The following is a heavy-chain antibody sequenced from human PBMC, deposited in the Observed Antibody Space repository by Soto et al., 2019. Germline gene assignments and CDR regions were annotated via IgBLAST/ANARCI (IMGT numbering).Heavy chain of an antibody. CDR1: GGSITSSSYY. CDR2: IYYSGST. V-gene: IGHV4-39*01. CDR3: ATQEVGGSYVYTFDP. D-gene: IGHD1-26*01. Sequence: QLHLRESGPGLVKPSETLSLTCTVSGGSITSSSYYWGWIRQPPGMGLEWIGSIYYSGSTYYNPSLKSRVTISVDTSKIQFSLKLSSVTAADTAVYYCATQEVGGSYVYTFDPWGQGTLVTVSS. J-gene: IGHJ5*02.